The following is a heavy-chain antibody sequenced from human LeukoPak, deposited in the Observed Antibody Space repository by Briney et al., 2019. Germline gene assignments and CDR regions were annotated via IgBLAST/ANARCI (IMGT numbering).Heavy chain of an antibody. CDR3: AREDYGSGSYPLDY. Sequence: PGGSLRLSCAASGFTFSSFALHWVHQAPGKGLEYVSAISSNGRNTYYANSVKGRFTISRDNSKNTLYLQMGSLRAEDMAVYYCAREDYGSGSYPLDYWGQGTLVTVSS. CDR2: ISSNGRNT. V-gene: IGHV3-64*01. D-gene: IGHD3-10*01. J-gene: IGHJ4*02. CDR1: GFTFSSFA.